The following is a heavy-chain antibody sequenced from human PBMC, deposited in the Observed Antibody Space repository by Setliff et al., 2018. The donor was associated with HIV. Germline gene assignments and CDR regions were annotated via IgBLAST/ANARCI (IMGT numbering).Heavy chain of an antibody. V-gene: IGHV5-51*01. CDR3: ARLSVVTATRIYYFDY. CDR2: IYPGDSDT. CDR1: GYSFTNYW. J-gene: IGHJ4*02. D-gene: IGHD2-21*02. Sequence: GESLKISCKGSGYSFTNYWIGWVRQMPGKGLEWMGIIYPGDSDTRYSPSFQGQVTTSADKSISTAYLQWSSLKASDTAMYYCARLSVVTATRIYYFDYWGQGTLVTVSS.